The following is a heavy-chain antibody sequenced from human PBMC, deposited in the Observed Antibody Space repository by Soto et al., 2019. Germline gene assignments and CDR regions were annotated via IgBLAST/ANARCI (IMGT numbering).Heavy chain of an antibody. V-gene: IGHV1-69*08. CDR3: ARGFGGRMDD. CDR2: IIPILGKT. J-gene: IGHJ6*02. Sequence: QVQLVQSGAEVKKPGSSVRVSCKASGTIFSSYTISWVRQAPGQGLVWMGRIIPILGKTNSAQKFQGRVTLTADKSTNTAYMQLNSLRLEDTAVYYCARGFGGRMDDWGQGTTVTVSS. D-gene: IGHD3-10*01. CDR1: GTIFSSYT.